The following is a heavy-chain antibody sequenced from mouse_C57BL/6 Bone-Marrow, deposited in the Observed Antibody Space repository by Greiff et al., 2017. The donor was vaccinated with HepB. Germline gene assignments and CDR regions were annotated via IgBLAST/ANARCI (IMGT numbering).Heavy chain of an antibody. D-gene: IGHD1-1*01. CDR3: ARTYYYGSLFAY. CDR1: GYTFTSYG. J-gene: IGHJ3*01. Sequence: QVQLKESGAELARPGASVKLSCKASGYTFTSYGISWVKQRTGQGLEWIGEIYPRSGNTYYNEKFKGKATLTADKSSSTAYMELRSLTSEDSAVYFCARTYYYGSLFAYWGQGTLVTVSA. CDR2: IYPRSGNT. V-gene: IGHV1-81*01.